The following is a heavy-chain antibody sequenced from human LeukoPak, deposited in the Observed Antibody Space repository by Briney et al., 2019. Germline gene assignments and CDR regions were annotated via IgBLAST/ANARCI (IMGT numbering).Heavy chain of an antibody. V-gene: IGHV5-51*01. Sequence: GGSLRLSRKGSGYSFTSYWIGWVRQMPGKGLEWMGIIYPGDSDTRYRPSFQGQVTISADKSINTAYLQWNSLKASDTAIYYCARSRDWNYDLWGQGTLVTVSS. CDR1: GYSFTSYW. D-gene: IGHD1-7*01. CDR3: ARSRDWNYDL. CDR2: IYPGDSDT. J-gene: IGHJ4*02.